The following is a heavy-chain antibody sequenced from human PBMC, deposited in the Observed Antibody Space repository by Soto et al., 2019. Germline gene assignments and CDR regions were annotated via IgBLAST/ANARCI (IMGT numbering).Heavy chain of an antibody. V-gene: IGHV3-30-3*01. CDR1: GFTFSNFA. CDR2: ISYDGSHK. CDR3: ARDYSYQRAMDV. D-gene: IGHD2-15*01. J-gene: IGHJ6*02. Sequence: GGSLRLSCAATGFTFSNFAMYWVRQAPGKGLEWVTVISYDGSHKYYADSVKGRFTISRDNSKNTLYLQMNNLRAEDSAVYFCARDYSYQRAMDVWGQGTTVTVSS.